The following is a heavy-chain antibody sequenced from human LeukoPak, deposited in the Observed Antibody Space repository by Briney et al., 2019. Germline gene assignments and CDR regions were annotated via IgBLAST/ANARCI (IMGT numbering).Heavy chain of an antibody. J-gene: IGHJ3*02. V-gene: IGHV1-2*02. CDR3: ARDRAVAGTNVDAFDI. CDR1: GYTFTGYY. CDR2: INPNSGGT. D-gene: IGHD6-19*01. Sequence: ASVKVSCEASGYTFTGYYIHWVRQAPGQGLEWMGWINPNSGGTNYAQNFQGRVTMTRDTSISTAYMELRSLRSDDTAVYYCARDRAVAGTNVDAFDIWGQGTMVTVSS.